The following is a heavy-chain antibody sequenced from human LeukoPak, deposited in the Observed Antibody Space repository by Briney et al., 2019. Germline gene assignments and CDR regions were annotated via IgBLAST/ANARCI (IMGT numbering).Heavy chain of an antibody. D-gene: IGHD3-3*01. CDR1: GGSISSSSYY. J-gene: IGHJ4*02. V-gene: IGHV4-39*01. Sequence: SETLSLTCTVSGGSISSSSYYWGWIRQPPGKGREWIGSIYYSGSTYYNPSLKRRVTISVDTSKNQFYLKLSSVTAADTAVYYCARHRSPPIWSGEPYFDYWGQGTLVTVSS. CDR3: ARHRSPPIWSGEPYFDY. CDR2: IYYSGST.